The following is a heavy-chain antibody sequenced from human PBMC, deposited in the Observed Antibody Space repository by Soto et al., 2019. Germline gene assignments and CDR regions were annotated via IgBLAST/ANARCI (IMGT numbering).Heavy chain of an antibody. CDR2: IVTVFGTA. CDR3: ARNGAYSSSQFGMDV. D-gene: IGHD6-13*01. Sequence: QVQLVQSGADVKKPGSSVKVSCTASGGTLNYNTFSWVRQAPGQGLEWIGGIVTVFGTANHAQKFQDRVTITADESTRTVYMELSSLRSEDTAVYYCARNGAYSSSQFGMDVWGQGTTVTVSS. J-gene: IGHJ6*02. V-gene: IGHV1-69*01. CDR1: GGTLNYNT.